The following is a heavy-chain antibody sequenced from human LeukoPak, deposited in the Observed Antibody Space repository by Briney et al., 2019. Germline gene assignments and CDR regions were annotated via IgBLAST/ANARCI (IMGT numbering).Heavy chain of an antibody. CDR1: GGSISSSRYY. Sequence: SETLSLTCTVSGGSISSSRYYWGCIRQPPGQGLEWIGSIYYSGSTYYNPSLKRRVTISVDTSKNQFSLKLSSVTAADTAVYYCARLYSGYESFDYWGQGTLVTVSS. V-gene: IGHV4-39*01. CDR3: ARLYSGYESFDY. CDR2: IYYSGST. J-gene: IGHJ4*02. D-gene: IGHD5-12*01.